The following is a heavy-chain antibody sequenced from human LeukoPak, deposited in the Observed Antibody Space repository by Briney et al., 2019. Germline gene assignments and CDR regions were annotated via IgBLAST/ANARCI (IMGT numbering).Heavy chain of an antibody. CDR1: GGSISSSSYY. D-gene: IGHD2-15*01. V-gene: IGHV4-39*01. J-gene: IGHJ4*02. CDR2: INHSGST. Sequence: SETLSLTCTVSGGSISSSSYYWGWIRQPPGKGLEWIGEINHSGSTNYNPSLKSRVTISVDTSKNQFSLKLSSVTAADTAVYYCARTSALGYCSGGSCYLGYWGQGTLVTVSS. CDR3: ARTSALGYCSGGSCYLGY.